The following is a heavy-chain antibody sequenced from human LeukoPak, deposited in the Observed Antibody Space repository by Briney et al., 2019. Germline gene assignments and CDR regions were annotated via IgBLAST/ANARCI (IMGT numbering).Heavy chain of an antibody. J-gene: IGHJ6*02. Sequence: PSETLSLTCTVSVDSISSSSYSWGWIPQPPGKGLEWIGCIYCRGWLYSDPSLKCRVTISVATSKTQFSLKLSSVTAADTAVYYCSGEIIAARRVGYYYYGMDVWGQGTTVTVSS. CDR2: IYCRGWL. D-gene: IGHD6-6*01. V-gene: IGHV4-39*02. CDR1: VDSISSSSYS. CDR3: SGEIIAARRVGYYYYGMDV.